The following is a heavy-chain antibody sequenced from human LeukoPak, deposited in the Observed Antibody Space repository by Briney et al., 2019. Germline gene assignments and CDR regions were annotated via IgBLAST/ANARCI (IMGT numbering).Heavy chain of an antibody. CDR1: GGSISSGSYY. J-gene: IGHJ4*02. CDR3: ARERGYSSGWYYFDY. V-gene: IGHV4-61*02. CDR2: IYTSGST. D-gene: IGHD6-19*01. Sequence: SETLPLTCTVSGGSISSGSYYWSWIRQPAGKGLEWIGRIYTSGSTNYNPSLKSRVTISVDTSKNQFSLKLSSVTAADTAVYYCARERGYSSGWYYFDYWGQGTLVTVSS.